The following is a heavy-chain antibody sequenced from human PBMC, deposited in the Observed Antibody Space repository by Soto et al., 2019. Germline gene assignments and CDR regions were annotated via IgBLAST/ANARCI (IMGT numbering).Heavy chain of an antibody. V-gene: IGHV4-61*08. D-gene: IGHD3-16*01. J-gene: IGHJ5*02. CDR1: SDSPSSGDYY. CDR2: IYFSGIT. CDR3: ARVPIDTYMIYWSDP. Sequence: SETRSPACPVFSDSPSSGDYYWTWIRQPPGKGLEWVRHIYFSGITNYIPSLESRVTISLDTSKNQFSLKLTSVTAADTAVYYCARVPIDTYMIYWSDPWGQGTLVSVSS.